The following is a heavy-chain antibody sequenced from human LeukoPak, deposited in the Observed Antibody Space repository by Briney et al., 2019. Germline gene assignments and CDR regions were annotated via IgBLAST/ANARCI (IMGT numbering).Heavy chain of an antibody. CDR1: GGSISSYY. D-gene: IGHD2-15*01. CDR2: IYTSGST. Sequence: SETLSLTCTVSGGSISSYYWSWIRQPAGKGLEWIGRIYTSGSTNYNPSLKSRATISVDASKNQFSLELTSVTAADTAVYYCARGYCSGDSCYYFDYWGQGTLVTVSS. J-gene: IGHJ4*02. CDR3: ARGYCSGDSCYYFDY. V-gene: IGHV4-4*07.